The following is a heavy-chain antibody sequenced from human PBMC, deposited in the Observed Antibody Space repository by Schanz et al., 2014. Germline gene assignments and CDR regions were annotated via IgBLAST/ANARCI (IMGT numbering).Heavy chain of an antibody. V-gene: IGHV1-69*04. CDR2: IIPNLGSA. Sequence: QVQLVQSGAEVKKPGASVKVSCKASGYTFISYGIKWVRQAPGQGLEWMGRIIPNLGSANYTQKFQGRVTITADKSTSTVYMELSSLRSEDTAIYYCAREVGLYDRGWFDPWGQGTLVTVSS. CDR3: AREVGLYDRGWFDP. J-gene: IGHJ5*02. D-gene: IGHD3-22*01. CDR1: GYTFISYG.